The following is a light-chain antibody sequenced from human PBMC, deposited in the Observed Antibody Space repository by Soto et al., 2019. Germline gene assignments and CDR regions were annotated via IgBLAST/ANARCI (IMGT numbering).Light chain of an antibody. V-gene: IGKV1-5*01. CDR3: QQFNNYPPIT. Sequence: MTQSPSTLSASVGDRVTITCRASQSVTTWLAWYQQKPGKAPKLLIYDASSLESGVPSRFSGSGSGTDFTLTISSLQPEDFATYYCQQFNNYPPITFGQGTRLEIK. CDR1: QSVTTW. CDR2: DAS. J-gene: IGKJ5*01.